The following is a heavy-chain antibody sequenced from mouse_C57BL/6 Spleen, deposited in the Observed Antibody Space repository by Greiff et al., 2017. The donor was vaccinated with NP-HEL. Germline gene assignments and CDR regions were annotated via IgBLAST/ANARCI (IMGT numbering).Heavy chain of an antibody. CDR2: ISYDGSN. CDR3: ARDYAVYYFDY. CDR1: GYSITRGYY. J-gene: IGHJ2*01. V-gene: IGHV3-6*01. Sequence: EVKVEESGPGLVKPSQSLSLTCSVTGYSITRGYYWNWIRQFPGNKLEWMGYISYDGSNNYNPSLKNRISITRDTSKNQFFLKLNSVTTEDTATYYCARDYAVYYFDYWGQGTTLTVSS. D-gene: IGHD1-1*01.